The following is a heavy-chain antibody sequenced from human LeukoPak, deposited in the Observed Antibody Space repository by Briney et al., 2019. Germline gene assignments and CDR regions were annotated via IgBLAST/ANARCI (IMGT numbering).Heavy chain of an antibody. J-gene: IGHJ4*02. Sequence: GGSLRLSCAASGFTFSNHGMNWVRQAPGKGLEWVSGISPSGDITYYADSVKGRFTISRDNSKNTLYLQMNSLRAEDTAVYYCAKGRGMYYFDYWGQGTLVTVSS. CDR2: ISPSGDIT. CDR1: GFTFSNHG. D-gene: IGHD3-16*01. CDR3: AKGRGMYYFDY. V-gene: IGHV3-23*01.